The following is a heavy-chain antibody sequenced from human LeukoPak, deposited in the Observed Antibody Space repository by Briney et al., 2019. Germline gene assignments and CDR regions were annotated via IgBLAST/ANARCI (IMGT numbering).Heavy chain of an antibody. J-gene: IGHJ4*02. D-gene: IGHD6-13*01. CDR3: ARHRAAAGTPDY. CDR1: GHSFTSYW. V-gene: IGHV5-51*01. CDR2: IYSGDVDT. Sequence: GVSVTFYCHGSGHSFTSYWIGWVRQMPGQGMEWMGFIYSGDVDTRYAPSFQGQFTISADKSISTAYLQRSSLKAADTAMYYCARHRAAAGTPDYWGQGTLVTVSS.